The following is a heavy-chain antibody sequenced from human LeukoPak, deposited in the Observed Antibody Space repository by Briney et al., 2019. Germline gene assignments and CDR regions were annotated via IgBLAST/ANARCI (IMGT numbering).Heavy chain of an antibody. CDR2: ISNIGST. J-gene: IGHJ3*02. Sequence: SETLSLTCTVSTDSIKDYYWNWIRQPPGKGLEWIGFISNIGSTNYNPSLKSRVTISVDTSKNQFSLKLSSVTAADTAVYYCARIPYYYDSSGYSDDAFDIWGQGTMVTVSS. CDR1: TDSIKDYY. D-gene: IGHD3-22*01. CDR3: ARIPYYYDSSGYSDDAFDI. V-gene: IGHV4-59*01.